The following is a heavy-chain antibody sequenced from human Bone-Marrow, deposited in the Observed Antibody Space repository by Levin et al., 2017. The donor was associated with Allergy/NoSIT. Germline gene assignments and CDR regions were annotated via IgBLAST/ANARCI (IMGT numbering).Heavy chain of an antibody. CDR2: ISANGVEK. Sequence: GGSLRLSCEASGFTFDKYAMSWVRQAPGKGLEWVSSISANGVEKHFTDSVKGRFTISRDNSKNTVYLHMSSLRDEDTALYFCAKGGRSDYWGQGSQVIVSS. CDR3: AKGGRSDY. V-gene: IGHV3-23*01. J-gene: IGHJ4*02. CDR1: GFTFDKYA.